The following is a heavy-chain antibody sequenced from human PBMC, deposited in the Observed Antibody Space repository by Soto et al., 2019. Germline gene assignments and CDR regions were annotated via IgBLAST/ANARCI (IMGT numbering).Heavy chain of an antibody. V-gene: IGHV4-30-4*01. Sequence: SGDYFWSWIRQPPGKGLEWIGYIYDSGSSYYNPSLKSRVTMSVDTSKNQFTLKLRSVTAADTAMYYCAREKGYISGPKNFDSWGQGTLVTVSS. CDR3: AREKGYISGPKNFDS. J-gene: IGHJ4*02. CDR2: IYDSGSS. D-gene: IGHD5-12*01. CDR1: SGDYF.